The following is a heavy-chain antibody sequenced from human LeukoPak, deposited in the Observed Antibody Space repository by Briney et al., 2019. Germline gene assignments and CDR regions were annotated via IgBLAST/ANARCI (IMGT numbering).Heavy chain of an antibody. J-gene: IGHJ6*02. CDR1: GFTFSSYA. V-gene: IGHV3-23*01. CDR3: AKDGITGSGSYDYYYGMDV. CDR2: ISGSGGST. Sequence: PGGSLRLSCAASGFTFSSYAMSWVRQAPGKGLEWVSAISGSGGSTYYADSVKGRFTISRDNSKNTLYLQMNSLRAEDTAVYYCAKDGITGSGSYDYYYGMDVWGQGTTVTVSS. D-gene: IGHD3-10*01.